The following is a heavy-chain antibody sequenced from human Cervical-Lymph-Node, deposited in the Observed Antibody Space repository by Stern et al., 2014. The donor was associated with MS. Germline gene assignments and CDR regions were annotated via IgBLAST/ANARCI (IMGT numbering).Heavy chain of an antibody. J-gene: IGHJ4*02. V-gene: IGHV4-4*02. CDR2: LYQTGSA. D-gene: IGHD2-2*01. CDR3: ARDQGFQLMNS. CDR1: GDSISNDNW. Sequence: MQLVESGPGLVRPSGTLSLTCAVSGDSISNDNWWSWVRQPPGKGLQLIGELYQTGSANCDPSRKSRVTISVDKSKNQFSLRLTSLTAADTAVYYCARDQGFQLMNSWGQGTLVIVSS.